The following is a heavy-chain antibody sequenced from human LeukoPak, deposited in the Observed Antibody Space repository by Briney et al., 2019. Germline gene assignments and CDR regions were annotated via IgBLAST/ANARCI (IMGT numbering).Heavy chain of an antibody. Sequence: GGSLRLSCTASGFTFSGRYMDWVRQAPGKGLEWVGRSRDRANGYTPEYAASVRGRFTISRDDSETSMYLQMNSLKTEDSAVYYCTRGGTSSVAYYYHMDVWGQGTTVTASS. CDR1: GFTFSGRY. CDR2: SRDRANGYTP. V-gene: IGHV3-72*01. J-gene: IGHJ6*02. CDR3: TRGGTSSVAYYYHMDV. D-gene: IGHD1-26*01.